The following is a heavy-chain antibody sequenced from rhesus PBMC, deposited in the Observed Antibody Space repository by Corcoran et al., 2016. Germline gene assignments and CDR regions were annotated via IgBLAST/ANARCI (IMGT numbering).Heavy chain of an antibody. CDR2: IDPEDGEE. CDR3: ATYCTGSGCYFDY. J-gene: IGHJ4*01. Sequence: EVQLVQSGAEVKKPGASVKISCKASGYTFTDYYLHWVRQAPGKGLEWMARIDPEDGEEITAKKFRDRVTITADTSTDTAYMELSSLRSEDTAVYYCATYCTGSGCYFDYWGQGVLVTVSS. CDR1: GYTFTDYY. D-gene: IGHD2-21*01. V-gene: IGHV1-111*02.